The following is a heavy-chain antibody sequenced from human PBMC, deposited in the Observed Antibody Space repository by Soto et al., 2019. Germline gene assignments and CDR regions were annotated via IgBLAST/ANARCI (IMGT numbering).Heavy chain of an antibody. V-gene: IGHV4-4*02. CDR1: GGSISSSNW. CDR2: IYHSGST. J-gene: IGHJ5*02. Sequence: PSETLSLTCAVSGGSISSSNWWSWVRQPPGKGLEWIGEIYHSGSTNYNPSLKSRVTISVDKSKNQFSLKLSSVTAADTAVYYCARFRDQEGHWFDPWGQGTLVTVSS. CDR3: ARFRDQEGHWFDP.